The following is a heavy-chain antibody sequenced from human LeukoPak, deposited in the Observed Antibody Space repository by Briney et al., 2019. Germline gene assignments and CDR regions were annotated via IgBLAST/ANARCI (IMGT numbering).Heavy chain of an antibody. CDR1: GFTFSSYE. CDR3: ARGGYSYGYIPDY. CDR2: ISSSGSTI. V-gene: IGHV3-48*03. J-gene: IGHJ4*02. D-gene: IGHD5-18*01. Sequence: GGSLRLSCAASGFTFSSYEMNWVRQAPGKGLEWVSYISSSGSTIYYADSVKGRFTISRDNAKNSLYLQMNSLRAEDTAVYYCARGGYSYGYIPDYWGQGTLVTVSS.